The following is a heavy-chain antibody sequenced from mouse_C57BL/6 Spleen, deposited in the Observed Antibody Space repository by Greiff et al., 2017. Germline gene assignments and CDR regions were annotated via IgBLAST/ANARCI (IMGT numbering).Heavy chain of an antibody. J-gene: IGHJ4*01. Sequence: QVQLQQSGAELVRPGASVKLSCKASGYTFTDYYINWVKQRPGQGLEWIARIYPGSGNTYYNEKFKGKATLTAEKSSSTAYMQLSSLTSEDSAVYFCARQDSIYAMDYWGQGTSVTVSS. CDR2: IYPGSGNT. CDR1: GYTFTDYY. V-gene: IGHV1-76*01. D-gene: IGHD3-2*01. CDR3: ARQDSIYAMDY.